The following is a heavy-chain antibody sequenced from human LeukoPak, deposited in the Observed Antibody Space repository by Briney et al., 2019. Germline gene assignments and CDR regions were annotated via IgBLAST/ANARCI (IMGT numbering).Heavy chain of an antibody. CDR2: IIPIFGTA. CDR3: ARCEVVVAATLRGAFDI. Sequence: ASVKVSCKASGGTFSSYAISWVRQAPGQGLEWMGGIIPIFGTANYAQKFQGRVTITTDESTSTAYMELSSLRSEDTAVYYCARCEVVVAATLRGAFDIWGQGTMVTVSS. J-gene: IGHJ3*02. V-gene: IGHV1-69*05. CDR1: GGTFSSYA. D-gene: IGHD2-15*01.